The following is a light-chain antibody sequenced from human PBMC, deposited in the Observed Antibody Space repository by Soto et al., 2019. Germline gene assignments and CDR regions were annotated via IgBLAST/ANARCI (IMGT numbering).Light chain of an antibody. V-gene: IGKV1-5*01. CDR1: QGISNW. CDR2: HAS. Sequence: DIEMTQSPSTLAASIGDTVTVACRASQGISNWLAWYQQKPGKAPKLLIFHASSLESGVPSRLSGSGSGTEFTLTISSLQSDDSPTYYCQQYSSYPTFGQGTKVDIK. CDR3: QQYSSYPT. J-gene: IGKJ1*01.